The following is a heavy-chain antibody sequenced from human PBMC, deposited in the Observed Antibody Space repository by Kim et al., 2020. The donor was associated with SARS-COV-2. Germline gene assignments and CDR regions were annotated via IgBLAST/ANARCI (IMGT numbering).Heavy chain of an antibody. J-gene: IGHJ5*02. CDR1: GFTFDDYA. Sequence: GGSLRLSCAASGFTFDDYAMHWVRQAPGKGLEWVSGISWNSGNIGYADSVKGRFTISRDNAKNSLYLQMNSLRAEDTALYYCAKDQRSWYSSSWYNWFDPWGQGTMVTVSS. CDR3: AKDQRSWYSSSWYNWFDP. D-gene: IGHD6-13*01. V-gene: IGHV3-9*01. CDR2: ISWNSGNI.